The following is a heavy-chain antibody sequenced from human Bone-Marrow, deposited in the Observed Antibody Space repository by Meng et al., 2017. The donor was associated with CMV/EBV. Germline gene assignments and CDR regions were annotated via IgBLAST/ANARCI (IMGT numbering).Heavy chain of an antibody. Sequence: SETLSLTCAVSGGSISSSNWWSWVRQPPGKGLEWIGEIYHSGSTNYNPSLKSRVTISVDTSKNQFSLKLSSVTAADTAVYYCARASRYCSSTSCSGWFDPWGQGTLVTVS. CDR2: IYHSGST. D-gene: IGHD2-2*01. CDR1: GGSISSSNW. V-gene: IGHV4-4*02. CDR3: ARASRYCSSTSCSGWFDP. J-gene: IGHJ5*02.